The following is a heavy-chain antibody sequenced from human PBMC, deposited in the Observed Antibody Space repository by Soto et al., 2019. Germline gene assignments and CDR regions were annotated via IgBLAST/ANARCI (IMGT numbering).Heavy chain of an antibody. D-gene: IGHD6-13*01. J-gene: IGHJ6*02. Sequence: PGGSLRLSCAASGFTFSSYAMHGVRQAPGKGLEWVAVISYDGSNKYYADSVKGRFTISRDNSKNTLYLQMNSLRAEDTAVYYCARDTDIAAAGTWYYYYGMDVWGQGTTVTVSS. CDR3: ARDTDIAAAGTWYYYYGMDV. CDR2: ISYDGSNK. V-gene: IGHV3-30-3*01. CDR1: GFTFSSYA.